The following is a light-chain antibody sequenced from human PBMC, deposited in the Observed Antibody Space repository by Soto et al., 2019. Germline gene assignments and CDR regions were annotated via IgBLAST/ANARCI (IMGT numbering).Light chain of an antibody. CDR3: AAWDDSLNGRV. Sequence: QSVLTQPPSASGTPGQRVTISCSGSSSNIGSNTVNWYQQLPGTAPKLLIYPNNQWPSGVPDRFSSSKSGTSASLAISGLQSEDEADYYCAAWDDSLNGRVFGTGTKLTVL. J-gene: IGLJ1*01. CDR2: PNN. CDR1: SSNIGSNT. V-gene: IGLV1-44*01.